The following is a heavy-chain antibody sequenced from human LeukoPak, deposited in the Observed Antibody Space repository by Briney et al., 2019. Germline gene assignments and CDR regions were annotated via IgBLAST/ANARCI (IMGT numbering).Heavy chain of an antibody. CDR1: GYTFTGYY. Sequence: ASVKVSCKASGYTFTGYYMHWVRQAPGQGLEWMGWINPNSGGTNYAQKFQGRVTMTRDTSISTAYMELSRLRSDDTAVYYCARDRVISTGFDPWGQGALVTVSS. J-gene: IGHJ5*02. CDR2: INPNSGGT. D-gene: IGHD1-14*01. V-gene: IGHV1-2*02. CDR3: ARDRVISTGFDP.